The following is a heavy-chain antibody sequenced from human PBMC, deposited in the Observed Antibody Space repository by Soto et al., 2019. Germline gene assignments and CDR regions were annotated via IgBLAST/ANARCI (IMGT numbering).Heavy chain of an antibody. J-gene: IGHJ4*02. CDR2: ISFDGSNK. D-gene: IGHD5-12*01. CDR1: GFTFSSYS. CDR3: GRDRRFGKGYNLGFDC. Sequence: QVQLVESGGGVVQPGRSLGLSCAASGFTFSSYSMHWVRQAPGKGLEGVAVISFDGSNKYYANSVRDRFTVSGDNSKNTRYGQMNSLNPKDTAVYYCGRDRRFGKGYNLGFDCWGQGTLVTVSS. V-gene: IGHV3-30-3*01.